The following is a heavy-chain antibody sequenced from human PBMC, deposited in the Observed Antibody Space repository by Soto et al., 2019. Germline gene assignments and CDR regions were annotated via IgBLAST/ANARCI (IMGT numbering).Heavy chain of an antibody. D-gene: IGHD2-15*01. Sequence: GGSLRLSCAASGFTFSSYSLNWVRQAPGKGLEWVSSISSSSSYIYYADSVKGRFTISRDKAKNSLYLQMNSLRAEDTAVYYCARDLQDIVVVVAATSFAFQHWGQGTLVTVSS. CDR2: ISSSSSYI. V-gene: IGHV3-21*01. CDR3: ARDLQDIVVVVAATSFAFQH. J-gene: IGHJ1*01. CDR1: GFTFSSYS.